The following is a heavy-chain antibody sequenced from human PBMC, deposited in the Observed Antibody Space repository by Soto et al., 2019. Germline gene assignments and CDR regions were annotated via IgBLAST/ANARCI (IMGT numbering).Heavy chain of an antibody. Sequence: EVQLLESGGGLVQPGGSLRLSCAASGFTFSSYAMSWVHQAPGKGLEWVSAISGSGGSTYYADSVKGRFTISRDNSKNTLYLQMNSLRAEDTAVYYCAREWGQQLVRSKYNWFDPWGQGTLVTVSS. J-gene: IGHJ5*02. D-gene: IGHD6-13*01. V-gene: IGHV3-23*01. CDR3: AREWGQQLVRSKYNWFDP. CDR1: GFTFSSYA. CDR2: ISGSGGST.